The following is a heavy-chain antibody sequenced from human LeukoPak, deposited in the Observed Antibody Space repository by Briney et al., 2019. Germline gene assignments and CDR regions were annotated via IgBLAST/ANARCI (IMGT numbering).Heavy chain of an antibody. J-gene: IGHJ4*02. CDR3: ARDPQQLAPFDY. CDR1: GFIFSDHY. CDR2: ISSSGSTI. V-gene: IGHV3-11*04. D-gene: IGHD6-13*01. Sequence: GGSLRLSCAASGFIFSDHYMSWIRQAPGKGLEWVSYISSSGSTIYYADSVRGRFTISRDNAKDSLYLQMNSLRAEDTAVYYCARDPQQLAPFDYWGQGTLVTVSS.